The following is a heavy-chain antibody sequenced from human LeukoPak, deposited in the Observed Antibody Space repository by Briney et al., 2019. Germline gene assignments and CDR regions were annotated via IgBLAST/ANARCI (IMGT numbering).Heavy chain of an antibody. CDR3: ARGKSGRITIFGVVL. V-gene: IGHV3-48*03. J-gene: IGHJ4*02. CDR2: IIGSGDTI. CDR1: GFSLSSYD. D-gene: IGHD3-3*01. Sequence: PGGSLRLSCAASGFSLSSYDMNWVRQAPGKGLEWVSSIIGSGDTIYYADSVKGRFTISRDNAKNSLYLQMNSLKAEDTAVYYCARGKSGRITIFGVVLWGQGTLVTLSS.